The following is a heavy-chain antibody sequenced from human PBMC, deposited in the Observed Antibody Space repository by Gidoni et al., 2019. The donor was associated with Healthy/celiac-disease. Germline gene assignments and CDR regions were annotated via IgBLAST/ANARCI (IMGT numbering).Heavy chain of an antibody. CDR1: GYTFTSYY. CDR3: ARGSYYYDSSGYHYGY. V-gene: IGHV1-46*01. J-gene: IGHJ4*02. D-gene: IGHD3-22*01. CDR2: INPSGGST. Sequence: QVQLVQSGAEVKKPGASVKVSCKASGYTFTSYYMHWVRQAPGQGLEWMGIINPSGGSTSYAQKFQGRVTMTRDTSTSTVYMELSSLRSEDTAVYYCARGSYYYDSSGYHYGYWGQGTLVTVSS.